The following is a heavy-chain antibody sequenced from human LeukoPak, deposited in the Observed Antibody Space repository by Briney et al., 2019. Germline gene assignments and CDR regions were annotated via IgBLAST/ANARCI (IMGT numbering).Heavy chain of an antibody. CDR1: GYTFTSYG. Sequence: ASVKVSCKASGYTFTSYGISWVRQAPGQGLEWMGWISAYNGNTNYAQKLQGRVTMTRDTSTSTVYMELSSLRSEDTAVYYCARDPLNCGGDCYHFDYWGQGTLVTVSS. V-gene: IGHV1-18*01. J-gene: IGHJ4*02. D-gene: IGHD2-21*02. CDR3: ARDPLNCGGDCYHFDY. CDR2: ISAYNGNT.